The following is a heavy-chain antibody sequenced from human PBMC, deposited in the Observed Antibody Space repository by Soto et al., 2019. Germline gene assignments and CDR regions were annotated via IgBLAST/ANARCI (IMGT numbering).Heavy chain of an antibody. CDR2: ISGSGGST. V-gene: IGHV3-23*01. J-gene: IGHJ4*02. Sequence: PGGSLRLSCAASGFTFSSYAMSWVRQAPGKGLEWVSGISGSGGSTYYADSVKGRFTISRDNSKNTQYMQVNSLRAEDTAIYYCAKAIGELRLLAYFDYWGQGTLVTVSS. CDR3: AKAIGELRLLAYFDY. CDR1: GFTFSSYA. D-gene: IGHD3-10*01.